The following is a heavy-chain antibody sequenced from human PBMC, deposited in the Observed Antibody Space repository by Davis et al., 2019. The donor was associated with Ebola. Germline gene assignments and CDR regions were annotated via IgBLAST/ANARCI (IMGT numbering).Heavy chain of an antibody. J-gene: IGHJ6*02. V-gene: IGHV4-34*01. CDR2: INHSGST. D-gene: IGHD6-13*01. CDR1: GGSFSGYY. CDR3: ARIAAAGTPLYYYYGMDV. Sequence: MPSETLSLTCAVYGGSFSGYYWSWIRQPPGKGLEWIGEINHSGSTNYNPSLKSRVTISVDTSKNQFSLKLRSVTAADTAVYYCARIAAAGTPLYYYYGMDVWGQGTTVTVSS.